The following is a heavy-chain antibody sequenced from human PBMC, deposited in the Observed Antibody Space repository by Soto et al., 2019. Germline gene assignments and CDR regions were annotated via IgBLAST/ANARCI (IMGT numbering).Heavy chain of an antibody. J-gene: IGHJ6*02. CDR1: GGSISSYY. D-gene: IGHD2-21*02. CDR2: IYYSGST. CDR3: ARDRVVVTANNYYYYYGMDV. Sequence: SGTLSLTCPVSGGSISSYYWSWIRQPPGKGLEWIGYIYYSGSTNYNPSLKSRVTISVDTSKNQFSLKLSSVTAADTAVYYCARDRVVVTANNYYYYYGMDVWGQGTTVTVSS. V-gene: IGHV4-59*01.